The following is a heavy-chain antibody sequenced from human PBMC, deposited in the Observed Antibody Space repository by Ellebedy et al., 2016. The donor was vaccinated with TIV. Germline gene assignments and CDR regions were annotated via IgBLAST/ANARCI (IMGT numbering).Heavy chain of an antibody. Sequence: ASVKVSCKASGYSFTRYYMHWVRQAPGQGLEWMGLINPSGGSTNYAQKFQGRPTMTRDTSTSTVHIELSSLRSEDTAVYYCARESFRYFDWDYWGQGTLVTVSS. J-gene: IGHJ4*02. CDR3: ARESFRYFDWDY. D-gene: IGHD3-9*01. V-gene: IGHV1-46*01. CDR1: GYSFTRYY. CDR2: INPSGGST.